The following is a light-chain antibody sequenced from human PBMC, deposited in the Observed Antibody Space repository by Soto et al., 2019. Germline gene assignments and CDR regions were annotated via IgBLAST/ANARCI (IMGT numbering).Light chain of an antibody. J-gene: IGKJ2*02. CDR2: DAS. Sequence: ETVMTQSPATLSVSPGERATLSRRASQSVSSNLAWYQQKPGQAPRLLIYDASTRATGIPARFSGSGSGTEFTLTISSLQSEDFAVYYCQQYNNWPPCTFGQGTKLEIK. CDR1: QSVSSN. V-gene: IGKV3-15*01. CDR3: QQYNNWPPCT.